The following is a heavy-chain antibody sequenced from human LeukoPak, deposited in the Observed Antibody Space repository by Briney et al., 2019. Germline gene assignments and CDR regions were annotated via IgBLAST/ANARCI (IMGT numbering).Heavy chain of an antibody. CDR1: GFTFSSYA. Sequence: GGSLRLSCAASGFTFSSYAMSWVRQAPGKGLEWVSGISGSGGSTYYADSVKGRFTISRDNSKNTLYLQMNSLRAEDTAVYYCAKMGTAITYYFDYWGQGTLVTVSS. CDR2: ISGSGGST. V-gene: IGHV3-23*01. J-gene: IGHJ4*02. D-gene: IGHD2-21*02. CDR3: AKMGTAITYYFDY.